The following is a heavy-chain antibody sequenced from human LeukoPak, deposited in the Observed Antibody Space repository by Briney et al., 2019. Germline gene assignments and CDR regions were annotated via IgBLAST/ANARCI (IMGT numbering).Heavy chain of an antibody. V-gene: IGHV3-30*04. CDR2: MSSDERTK. D-gene: IGHD6-25*01. J-gene: IGHJ4*02. CDR1: GFTLSSFA. CDR3: ERDALNSAGRATTGLDS. Sequence: GTSLRLSCVASGFTLSSFAMHWVRQAPGKGLEWVAVMSSDERTKYHTESVEGRFTVSRDNSRNTLFLEMHSLRIDDTALYYCERDALNSAGRATTGLDSWGQGTLVTVSP.